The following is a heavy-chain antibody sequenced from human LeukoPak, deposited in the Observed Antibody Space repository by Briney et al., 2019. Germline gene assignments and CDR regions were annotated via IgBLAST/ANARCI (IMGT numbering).Heavy chain of an antibody. CDR2: ISSNGGST. CDR3: ARGHVSMYYYDSSGYLIKRPEYFQH. V-gene: IGHV3-64*01. Sequence: GGSLRLSCAASGFTFSSYAMHWVRQAPGKGLEYVSAISSNGGSTYYANSVKGRFTISRDNSKNTLYLQMGSLRAEDMAVYYCARGHVSMYYYDSSGYLIKRPEYFQHWGQGTLVTVSS. J-gene: IGHJ1*01. D-gene: IGHD3-22*01. CDR1: GFTFSSYA.